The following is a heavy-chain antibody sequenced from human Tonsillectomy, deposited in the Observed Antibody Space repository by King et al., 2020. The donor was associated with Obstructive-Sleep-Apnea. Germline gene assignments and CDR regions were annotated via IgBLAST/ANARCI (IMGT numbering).Heavy chain of an antibody. Sequence: VQLVESGGGLVKPGGSLRLSCAASGFTLSDYYMSWIRQAPGKGLEWVSYISSSSSYTNYADSVKGRFTISRDNAKNSLYLQMNSLRAEDTAVYYCARDMRELRDYYGMDVWGQGTTVTVSS. CDR1: GFTLSDYY. V-gene: IGHV3-11*06. CDR2: ISSSSSYT. J-gene: IGHJ6*02. CDR3: ARDMRELRDYYGMDV. D-gene: IGHD1-7*01.